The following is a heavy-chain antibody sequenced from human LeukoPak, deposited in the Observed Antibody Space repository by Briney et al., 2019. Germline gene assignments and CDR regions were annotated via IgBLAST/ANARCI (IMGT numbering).Heavy chain of an antibody. CDR3: ASQSSAKPFDY. D-gene: IGHD2-2*01. Sequence: GGSLRLSCAASGFTFSSYSMHWVRQAPGKGLEWVGVISYDGSNKYYADSVKGRFTISRENSNNTLYLQMNSLRAENTALYYCASQSSAKPFDYWGQGTLVTVSS. CDR1: GFTFSSYS. V-gene: IGHV3-30-3*01. CDR2: ISYDGSNK. J-gene: IGHJ4*02.